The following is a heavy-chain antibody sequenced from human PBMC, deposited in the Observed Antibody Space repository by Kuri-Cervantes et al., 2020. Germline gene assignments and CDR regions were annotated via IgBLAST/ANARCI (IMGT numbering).Heavy chain of an antibody. CDR3: AREFDFLDV. V-gene: IGHV3-11*04. Sequence: GESLKISCAASGFTFSDYYMSWIRQAPGKGLEWVSAISGSGGSTYYADSVKGRFTISRDNAKNSLYLQMNSLRAEDTAVYYCAREFDFLDVWGKGTTVTVSS. CDR2: ISGSGGST. CDR1: GFTFSDYY. J-gene: IGHJ6*04. D-gene: IGHD3-3*01.